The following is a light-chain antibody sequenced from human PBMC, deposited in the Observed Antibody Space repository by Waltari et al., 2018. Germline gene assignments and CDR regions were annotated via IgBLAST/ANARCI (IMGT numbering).Light chain of an antibody. J-gene: IGKJ1*01. CDR1: QGVSRA. V-gene: IGKV3-20*01. CDR3: QHYLRLPVT. CDR2: GAS. Sequence: EMVLPQSPGPLPLYPGERPPAPCRASQGVSRALAWSQQKPGPAPRLLIYGASTRATGIPDRFSGSGSGTDFSLTISRLEPDDFAVYYCQHYLRLPVTFGQGTTVEI.